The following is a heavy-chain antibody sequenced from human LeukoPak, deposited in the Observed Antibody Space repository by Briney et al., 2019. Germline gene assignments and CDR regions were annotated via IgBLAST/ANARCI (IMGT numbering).Heavy chain of an antibody. D-gene: IGHD3-22*01. V-gene: IGHV3-73*01. CDR1: GFTFSGSA. CDR3: TRQISSDYAYYYYYYLDV. Sequence: PGGSLRLSCAASGFTFSGSAIHWVRRASGKGLEWVGHIRRETNSYATVYAASMKGRFTISRDDSKNTAYLQMSSLKTEDTAVYYCTRQISSDYAYYYYYYLDVWGKGTTVTISS. J-gene: IGHJ6*03. CDR2: IRRETNSYAT.